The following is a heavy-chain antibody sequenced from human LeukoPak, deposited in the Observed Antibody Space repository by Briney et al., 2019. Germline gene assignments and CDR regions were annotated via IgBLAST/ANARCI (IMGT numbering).Heavy chain of an antibody. D-gene: IGHD3-22*01. CDR1: GYTFISYG. CDR2: ISAYNGNT. V-gene: IGHV1-18*01. CDR3: ARARGRSLITTIDY. J-gene: IGHJ4*02. Sequence: ASVQFSCKASGYTFISYGISWVRQAPGQGLEWMGWISAYNGNTNYAQKLQGRVTMTTDTSTSTAYMELRSLRSDDTAVYYCARARGRSLITTIDYWGQGTLVTVSS.